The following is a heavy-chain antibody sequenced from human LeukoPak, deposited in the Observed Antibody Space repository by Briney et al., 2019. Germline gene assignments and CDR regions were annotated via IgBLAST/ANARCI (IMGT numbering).Heavy chain of an antibody. D-gene: IGHD3-22*01. J-gene: IGHJ4*02. CDR1: GYTFTGYY. CDR3: ARGQRVDYDSSGYASFDY. Sequence: ASVKVSCKASGYTFTGYYMHWVRQAPGQGLEWMGWINPNSGGTNYAQKFQGRVTMTRDTSISTAYMEVKRLRSDDTAVYYCARGQRVDYDSSGYASFDYWGQGTLVTVSS. CDR2: INPNSGGT. V-gene: IGHV1-2*02.